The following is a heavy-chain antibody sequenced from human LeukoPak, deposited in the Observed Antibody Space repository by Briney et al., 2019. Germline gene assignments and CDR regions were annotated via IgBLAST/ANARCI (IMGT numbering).Heavy chain of an antibody. CDR3: ARRSCSSTSCYRGYYYGSGSFYFDY. J-gene: IGHJ4*02. CDR1: GFTFSSYA. V-gene: IGHV3-23*01. CDR2: ISGSVGST. D-gene: IGHD2-2*02. Sequence: GGSLRLSCAASGFTFSSYAMSRVRQAPGKGLEWVSAISGSVGSTYYADSVKGRFTISRDNSKNTLYLQMNSLRAEDTAVYYCARRSCSSTSCYRGYYYGSGSFYFDYWGQGTLVTVSS.